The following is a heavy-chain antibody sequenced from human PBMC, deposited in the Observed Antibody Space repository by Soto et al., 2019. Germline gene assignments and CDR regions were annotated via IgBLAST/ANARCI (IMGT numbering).Heavy chain of an antibody. CDR3: AKGDILEGLFRVDY. CDR1: GFTFSSYG. Sequence: QVQLVESGGGVVQPGRSLRLSCAASGFTFSSYGMHWVRQAPGKGLEWVAVIPYDGSNKYYADSVKGRVTISRDNSKNTRYLKMNSLRAEDTAVYYCAKGDILEGLFRVDYWGQGTLVTVSS. J-gene: IGHJ4*02. CDR2: IPYDGSNK. D-gene: IGHD3-3*01. V-gene: IGHV3-30*18.